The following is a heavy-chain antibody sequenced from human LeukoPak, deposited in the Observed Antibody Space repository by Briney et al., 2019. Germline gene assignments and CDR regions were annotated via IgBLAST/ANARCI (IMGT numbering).Heavy chain of an antibody. J-gene: IGHJ4*02. CDR3: AREDRYYGSGSHFDY. Sequence: QPGGSLSLFCAASGFPFSSYEMNGVRQAPGKGLEGVSYISSSGSTIYYADSVEGRFPICRDNAEHSLYLQMNCLRAEDTAVYYCAREDRYYGSGSHFDYWGQGTLVTVSS. CDR2: ISSSGSTI. D-gene: IGHD3-10*01. CDR1: GFPFSSYE. V-gene: IGHV3-48*03.